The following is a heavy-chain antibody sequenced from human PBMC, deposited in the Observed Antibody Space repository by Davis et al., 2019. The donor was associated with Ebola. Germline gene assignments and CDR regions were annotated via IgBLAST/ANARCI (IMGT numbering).Heavy chain of an antibody. CDR1: GGSISSYY. V-gene: IGHV4-59*01. CDR2: IYYSGST. J-gene: IGHJ4*02. Sequence: PSETLSLTRTASGGSISSYYWTWIRQPPGKGLEWIGYIYYSGSTNYNPSLKSRVTISVDTSKNQFSLKLSSVTAADTAVYYCARDQGANGDSDYWDQGTLVTVSS. D-gene: IGHD4-17*01. CDR3: ARDQGANGDSDY.